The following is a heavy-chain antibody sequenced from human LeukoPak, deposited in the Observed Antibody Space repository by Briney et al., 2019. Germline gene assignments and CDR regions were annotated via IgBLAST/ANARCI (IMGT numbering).Heavy chain of an antibody. Sequence: GGSLRLSCAASGFIVSSNYMSWVRQAPGKGLEWVSVIYSGGSTYYADSVKGRFTISRDNSKNTLYLQMNSLRAEDTAVYYCARDLDSSGSGWYGYWGQGTLVTVSS. V-gene: IGHV3-66*01. D-gene: IGHD6-19*01. CDR3: ARDLDSSGSGWYGY. J-gene: IGHJ4*02. CDR2: IYSGGST. CDR1: GFIVSSNY.